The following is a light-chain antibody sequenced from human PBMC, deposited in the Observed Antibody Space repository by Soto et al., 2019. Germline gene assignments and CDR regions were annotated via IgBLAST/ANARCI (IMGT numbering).Light chain of an antibody. CDR2: DAS. CDR1: QSMSRW. J-gene: IGKJ1*01. CDR3: QQYYTYSRT. V-gene: IGKV1-5*01. Sequence: DIQMTQSPSTLSAFVGDRGTITCRASQSMSRWLAWYQQKPGKAPKLLIYDASSLESGVPSRFSGSGSGTDFTLTISGLQPIDFATYYCQQYYTYSRTFGQGTSVEIK.